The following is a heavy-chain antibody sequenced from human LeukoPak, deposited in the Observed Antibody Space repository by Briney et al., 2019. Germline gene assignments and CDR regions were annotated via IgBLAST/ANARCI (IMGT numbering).Heavy chain of an antibody. CDR2: ISGGGDST. D-gene: IGHD6-13*01. Sequence: GGSLRLSCAASGFTFSSYAMSWVRQAPGKGLEWVSAISGGGDSTFYADSVKGRFTISRDNSKNTLYLQMNSLRAEDTAVYYCAREIAAAAGGFVFDYWGQGTLVTVSS. J-gene: IGHJ4*02. CDR3: AREIAAAAGGFVFDY. CDR1: GFTFSSYA. V-gene: IGHV3-23*01.